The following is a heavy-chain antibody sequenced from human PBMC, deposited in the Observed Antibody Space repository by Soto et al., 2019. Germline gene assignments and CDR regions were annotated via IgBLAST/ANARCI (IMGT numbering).Heavy chain of an antibody. CDR1: GGSISSGGYY. CDR3: ARVGNCSSTSCHHKEYYYYYMDV. Sequence: SETLSLTCTVSGGSISSGGYYWSWIRQHPGKGLEWIGYIYYSGSTYYNPSLKSRVTISVDTSKNQFSLKLSSVTAADTAVYYCARVGNCSSTSCHHKEYYYYYMDVWGKGTTVTVSS. D-gene: IGHD2-2*01. J-gene: IGHJ6*03. CDR2: IYYSGST. V-gene: IGHV4-31*03.